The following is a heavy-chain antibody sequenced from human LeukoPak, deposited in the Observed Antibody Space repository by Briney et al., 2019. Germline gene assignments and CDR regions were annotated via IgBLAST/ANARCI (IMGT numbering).Heavy chain of an antibody. Sequence: GGSLRLSCAASGFTFSSYSMNWVRQAPGKGLEWVSSISSSSSYIYYADSVKGRFTISRDNAKNSLYLQMNSLRAEDTAVYYCASSQLYQLGVVDYWGQGTLVTVSS. V-gene: IGHV3-21*01. J-gene: IGHJ4*02. CDR2: ISSSSSYI. CDR3: ASSQLYQLGVVDY. D-gene: IGHD3-16*02. CDR1: GFTFSSYS.